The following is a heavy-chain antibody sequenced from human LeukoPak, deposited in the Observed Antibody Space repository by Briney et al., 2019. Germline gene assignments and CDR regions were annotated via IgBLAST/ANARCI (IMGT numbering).Heavy chain of an antibody. CDR3: ARARSSSWYDWFDP. CDR1: GFTFDDYG. D-gene: IGHD6-13*01. Sequence: GGSLRLSCAASGFTFDDYGMSWVRQAPGKGLEWVSGINWNGGSTGYADSVKGRFTISRDDAKKSLYLQMNSLRAEDTALYHCARARSSSWYDWFDPWGQGTLVTVSS. J-gene: IGHJ5*02. V-gene: IGHV3-20*01. CDR2: INWNGGST.